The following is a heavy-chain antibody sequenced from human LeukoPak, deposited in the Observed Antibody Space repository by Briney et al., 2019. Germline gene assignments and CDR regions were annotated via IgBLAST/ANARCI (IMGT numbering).Heavy chain of an antibody. V-gene: IGHV3-30-3*01. CDR2: ISYDGSNK. CDR1: GFTFSSYA. D-gene: IGHD4-23*01. J-gene: IGHJ5*02. CDR3: AGTPVVATSPNWFDP. Sequence: GGSLRLSCAASGFTFSSYAMHWVRQAPGKGLEWVAVISYDGSNKYYADSVKGRFTISRDNAKNSLYLQMNSLRAEDTALYYCAGTPVVATSPNWFDPWGQGTLVTVSS.